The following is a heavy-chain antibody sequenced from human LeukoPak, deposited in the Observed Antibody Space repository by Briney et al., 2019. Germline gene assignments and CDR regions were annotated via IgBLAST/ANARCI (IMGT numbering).Heavy chain of an antibody. Sequence: GGSLRLSCAASGFTFNIHGMNWVRQAPGKGLEWVSGISPSGDILYYADSVKGQFTISRDNSKNTLYLQMNSLRAEDTAVYYCARVYYGSGSLHTYYYYMDVWGKGTTVTIS. CDR3: ARVYYGSGSLHTYYYYMDV. J-gene: IGHJ6*03. CDR2: ISPSGDIL. D-gene: IGHD3-10*01. V-gene: IGHV3-23*01. CDR1: GFTFNIHG.